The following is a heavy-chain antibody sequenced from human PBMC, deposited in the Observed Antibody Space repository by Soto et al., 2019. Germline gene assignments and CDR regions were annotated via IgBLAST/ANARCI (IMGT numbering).Heavy chain of an antibody. J-gene: IGHJ6*02. CDR3: ARDGRGTYYYYGMDV. Sequence: SETLSLTCTVSGGSISSYYWSWIRQPAGKGLEWIGYIYYSGSTNYNPSLKSRVTISVDTSKNQFSLKLSSVTAADTAVYYCARDGRGTYYYYGMDVWGQGTTVPVSS. CDR1: GGSISSYY. V-gene: IGHV4-59*01. CDR2: IYYSGST. D-gene: IGHD1-1*01.